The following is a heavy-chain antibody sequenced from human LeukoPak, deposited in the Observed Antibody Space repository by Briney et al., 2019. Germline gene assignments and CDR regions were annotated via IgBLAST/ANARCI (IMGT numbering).Heavy chain of an antibody. J-gene: IGHJ4*02. CDR1: GGTFTSYG. Sequence: ASVTVSCKASGGTFTSYGISWVRQAPGQGLEWMGWISAYNGNTNYAQKLQGRVTMTTDTSTSTAYMELRSLRSDDTAVYYCARDNYYDSSGYYSPPDYWGQGTLVTVSS. CDR2: ISAYNGNT. CDR3: ARDNYYDSSGYYSPPDY. V-gene: IGHV1-18*01. D-gene: IGHD3-22*01.